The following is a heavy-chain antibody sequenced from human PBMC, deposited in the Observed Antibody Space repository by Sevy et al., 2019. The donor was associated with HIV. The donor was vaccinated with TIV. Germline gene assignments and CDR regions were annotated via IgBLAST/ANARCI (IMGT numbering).Heavy chain of an antibody. CDR3: AKDFRRAFYYFDY. CDR1: GFSFSSYG. V-gene: IGHV3-30*18. CDR2: ISYDGSNK. J-gene: IGHJ4*02. D-gene: IGHD3-10*01. Sequence: GGSLRLSCAASGFSFSSYGMHWVRQAPGKGLEWVAVISYDGSNKYYADSVKGRFTISRDNSKNTLYLQMNSLRAEDTAVYYCAKDFRRAFYYFDYWGQGTLVTVS.